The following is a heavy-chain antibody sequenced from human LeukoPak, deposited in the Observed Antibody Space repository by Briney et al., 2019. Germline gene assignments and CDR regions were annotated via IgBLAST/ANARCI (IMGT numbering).Heavy chain of an antibody. D-gene: IGHD3-22*01. V-gene: IGHV1-2*04. J-gene: IGHJ4*02. CDR3: ARGGPYYDNSRANDLNY. Sequence: ASVKVSCKASGYTFTDYYIHWVRQAPGQGLEWMGWINPTSGGTHYVQKFQGWVTMTRDTSISTAYMELSRLTSDDTAVYYCARGGPYYDNSRANDLNYWGQGTLVTVSS. CDR1: GYTFTDYY. CDR2: INPTSGGT.